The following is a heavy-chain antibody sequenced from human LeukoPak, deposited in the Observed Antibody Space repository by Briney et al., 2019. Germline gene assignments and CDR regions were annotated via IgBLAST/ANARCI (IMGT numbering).Heavy chain of an antibody. Sequence: GGSLRLSRAASGFTVSSNYMSWVRQAPGKGLEWVSVIYSGGSTYYADSVKGRFTISRDNSKNTLYLQMNSLRAEDTAVYYCARGGVVTAIGHWGQGTLVTVSS. CDR2: IYSGGST. D-gene: IGHD2-21*02. J-gene: IGHJ4*02. CDR3: ARGGVVTAIGH. CDR1: GFTVSSNY. V-gene: IGHV3-53*01.